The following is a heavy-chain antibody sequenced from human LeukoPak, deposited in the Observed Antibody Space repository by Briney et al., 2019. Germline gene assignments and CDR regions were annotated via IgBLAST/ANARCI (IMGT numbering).Heavy chain of an antibody. Sequence: GGSLRLSCAASGFTFSDYYMSWIRQAPGKGLEWVSYISSSGSTIYYADSVKGRFTVSRDNAKNSLYLQMNSLRAEDTAVYYCARLFRVHAFDIWGQGTMVTVSS. J-gene: IGHJ3*02. CDR3: ARLFRVHAFDI. CDR1: GFTFSDYY. D-gene: IGHD2-21*01. V-gene: IGHV3-11*01. CDR2: ISSSGSTI.